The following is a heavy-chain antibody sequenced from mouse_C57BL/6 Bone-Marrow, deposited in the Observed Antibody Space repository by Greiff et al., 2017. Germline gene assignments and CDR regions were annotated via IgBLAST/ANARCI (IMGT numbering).Heavy chain of an antibody. Sequence: VQLQQSGAELVRPGASVKLSCTASGFNIKDDYMHWVKQRPEQGLEWIGWIDPENGDTEYASKFQGKATITADTSSNTAYLQLSGLTSEDTAVYYCTTEGSSYYYAMDYWGQGTSVTVSS. CDR3: TTEGSSYYYAMDY. CDR2: IDPENGDT. D-gene: IGHD1-1*01. V-gene: IGHV14-4*01. J-gene: IGHJ4*01. CDR1: GFNIKDDY.